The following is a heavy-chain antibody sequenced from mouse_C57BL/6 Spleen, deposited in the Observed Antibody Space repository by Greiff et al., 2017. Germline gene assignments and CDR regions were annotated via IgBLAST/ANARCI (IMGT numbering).Heavy chain of an antibody. CDR2: IYPGDGDT. Sequence: QVQLKQSGPELVKPGASVKISCKASGYAFSSSWVNWVKQRPGKGLEWIGRIYPGDGDTNYNGKFKGKATLTADKSSSTAYMQLSSLPSEDSAVYFCANWDFDYWGQGTTLTVSS. V-gene: IGHV1-82*01. J-gene: IGHJ2*01. D-gene: IGHD4-1*01. CDR3: ANWDFDY. CDR1: GYAFSSSW.